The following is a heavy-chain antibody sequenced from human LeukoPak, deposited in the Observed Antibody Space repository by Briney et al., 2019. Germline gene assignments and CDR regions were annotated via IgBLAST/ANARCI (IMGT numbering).Heavy chain of an antibody. D-gene: IGHD6-13*01. J-gene: IGHJ6*03. CDR1: GFTFSSYA. Sequence: GGSLRLSCAASGFTFSSYAMHWVRQAPRKGLEYVSAISSNGGSTYYANSVKGRFTISRDNSKNTLYLQMGSLRAEDMAVYYCARGTAASYYYYYMDVWGKGTTVTVSS. CDR3: ARGTAASYYYYYMDV. V-gene: IGHV3-64*01. CDR2: ISSNGGST.